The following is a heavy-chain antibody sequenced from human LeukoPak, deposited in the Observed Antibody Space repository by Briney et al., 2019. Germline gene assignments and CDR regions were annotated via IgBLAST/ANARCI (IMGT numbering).Heavy chain of an antibody. D-gene: IGHD3-10*01. CDR2: IYYSGTT. V-gene: IGHV4-39*01. J-gene: IGHJ6*03. CDR3: ARQISDYYYYYIDV. CDR1: GGSISSSHYY. Sequence: PSETLSLTCSVSGGSISSSHYYRGWIRQPPGKGLEWIGTIYYSGTTYYNPSLESRVTISEDTSKNQFSLTLRSVTAADTAVYYCARQISDYYYYYIDVWGKGTTVTVSS.